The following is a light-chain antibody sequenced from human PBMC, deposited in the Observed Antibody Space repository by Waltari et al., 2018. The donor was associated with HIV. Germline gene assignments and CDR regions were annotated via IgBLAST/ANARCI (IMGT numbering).Light chain of an antibody. J-gene: IGLJ3*02. CDR3: CSYAGSGLV. CDR2: EVT. V-gene: IGLV2-23*02. CDR1: SSDVGAYTL. Sequence: QSALTQSASVSGSPGQSITISCTGTSSDVGAYTLVSCYQQHPGEVPKRLMCEVTKRPSGVSTRGSGSKSGNTASLTISGLQAEDEADYYCCSYAGSGLVFGGGTKLTVL.